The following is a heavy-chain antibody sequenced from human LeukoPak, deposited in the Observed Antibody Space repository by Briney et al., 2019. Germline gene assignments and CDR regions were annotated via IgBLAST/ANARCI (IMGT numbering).Heavy chain of an antibody. D-gene: IGHD5-12*01. Sequence: GGSLRLSCAASGFTFSRFWMSWVRKAPGKGLERVANIKLDGSEKYYVDSVKGRFTISRDNAKNSLYLQMNSLRAEDTAVFYCARDGTYTDYDPDFDIWGQGTLVTVSS. CDR1: GFTFSRFW. V-gene: IGHV3-7*04. CDR3: ARDGTYTDYDPDFDI. J-gene: IGHJ4*02. CDR2: IKLDGSEK.